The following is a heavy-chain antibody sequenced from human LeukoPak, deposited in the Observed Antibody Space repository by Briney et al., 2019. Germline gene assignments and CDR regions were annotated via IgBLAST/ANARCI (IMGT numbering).Heavy chain of an antibody. CDR2: IYYHGST. Sequence: SESLSLTWTVSGGSISSSYYCWSWIRRRAGRGLEWFGYIYYHGSTTYNPSLKSRVNISVDTSKNQFSLKLTPVTAADTAVYYCARGLVAHNAFDIWGQGTMLTVSS. V-gene: IGHV4-30-4*08. J-gene: IGHJ3*02. CDR3: ARGLVAHNAFDI. D-gene: IGHD3-16*01. CDR1: GGSISSSYYC.